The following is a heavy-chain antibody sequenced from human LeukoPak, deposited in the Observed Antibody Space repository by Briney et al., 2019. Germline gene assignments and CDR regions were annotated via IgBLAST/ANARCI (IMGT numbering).Heavy chain of an antibody. V-gene: IGHV4-4*07. D-gene: IGHD2-2*01. CDR3: ARLGSTSLYYYYGMDV. CDR1: GGSISAYY. J-gene: IGHJ6*02. CDR2: IFPDGTT. Sequence: SETLSLTCSVSGGSISAYYWSWVRHRAGKGLEYIGRIFPDGTTHYIASLKGRVNISLDSSKTRFSLSLTSVTAADTAVYYCARLGSTSLYYYYGMDVWGQGTTVTVSS.